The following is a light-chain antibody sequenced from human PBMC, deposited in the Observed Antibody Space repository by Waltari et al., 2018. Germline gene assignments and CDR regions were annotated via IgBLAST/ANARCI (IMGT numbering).Light chain of an antibody. CDR2: AAS. V-gene: IGKV1-9*01. J-gene: IGKJ1*01. CDR1: QGVNVY. Sequence: IQLTQSPSSLSGSVGDRVTITCRASQGVNVYLAWYQQKPGKAPKLLIYAASTLQSGVSSRFSGSGSGTDFTLTINSLQPEDIATYYCQQFNASPRTFGQGTNVEIK. CDR3: QQFNASPRT.